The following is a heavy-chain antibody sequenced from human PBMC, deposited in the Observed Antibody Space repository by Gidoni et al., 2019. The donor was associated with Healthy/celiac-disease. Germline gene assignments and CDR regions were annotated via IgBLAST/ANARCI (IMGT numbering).Heavy chain of an antibody. CDR2: IYWNDDK. V-gene: IGHV2-5*01. CDR1: GFSLSTSGVG. CDR3: AHSRVVRGVIIAAGHFDY. J-gene: IGHJ4*02. Sequence: QITLTESGPTLVKPTQTLTLTCTFSGFSLSTSGVGVGWIRQPPGKALEWLALIYWNDDKRYSPSLKSRLTITKDTSKNQVVLTMTNMDPVDTATYYCAHSRVVRGVIIAAGHFDYWGQGTLVTVSS. D-gene: IGHD3-10*01.